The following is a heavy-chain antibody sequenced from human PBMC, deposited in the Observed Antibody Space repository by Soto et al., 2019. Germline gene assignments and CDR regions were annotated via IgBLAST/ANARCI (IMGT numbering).Heavy chain of an antibody. CDR2: IFDSGTT. CDR3: ARAHGDFWFDP. Sequence: VELQESGPGLVKPSETLSLTCTVSGGSFCGYHWAWIRQPPGKGLEWIGYIFDSGTTNFKSSLRGRVAISLDKFKNQFSLQLTSVTAADTAIYYCARAHGDFWFDPWGQGVLVIVSS. V-gene: IGHV4-59*01. CDR1: GGSFCGYH. J-gene: IGHJ5*02.